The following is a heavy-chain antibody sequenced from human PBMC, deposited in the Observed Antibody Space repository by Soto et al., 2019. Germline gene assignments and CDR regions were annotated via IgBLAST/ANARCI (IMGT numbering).Heavy chain of an antibody. CDR2: INHSGST. J-gene: IGHJ3*02. V-gene: IGHV4-34*01. CDR1: VVSFSGYY. D-gene: IGHD1-26*01. CDR3: ARGSGSYHDAFDI. Sequence: PSETLSLTCAFYVVSFSGYYWSCIRQPPGKGLEWIGEINHSGSTNYNPSLKSRVTISVDTSKNQFSLKLSSVTAADTAVYYCARGSGSYHDAFDIWGQGTMVNVS.